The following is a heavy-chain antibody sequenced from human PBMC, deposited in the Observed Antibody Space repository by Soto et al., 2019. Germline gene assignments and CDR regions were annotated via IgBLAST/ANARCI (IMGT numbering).Heavy chain of an antibody. D-gene: IGHD3-3*01. CDR3: AGGPSRITIFGVVTEPPFDY. CDR1: GGSISSGGYY. V-gene: IGHV4-31*03. CDR2: IYYSGST. Sequence: SLTCTVSGGSISSGGYYWSWIRQHPGKGLEWIGYIYYSGSTYYNPSLKSRVTISVDTSKNQFSLKLSSVTAADTAVYYCAGGPSRITIFGVVTEPPFDYWGQGPLVTVSS. J-gene: IGHJ4*02.